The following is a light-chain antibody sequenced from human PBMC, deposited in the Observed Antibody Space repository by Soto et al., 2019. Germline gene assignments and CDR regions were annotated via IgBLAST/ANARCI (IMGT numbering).Light chain of an antibody. Sequence: EILMTQSPATLSVSPGERVTLSCRASQNIHNHMSWFLQKPGQAPRLLMYDAIPRAAGIPARLSGSWSGTEFTLTISSLQSEDFAVYYCQQYNNWPRTFGQGTKVDI. CDR2: DAI. J-gene: IGKJ1*01. CDR1: QNIHNH. V-gene: IGKV3-15*01. CDR3: QQYNNWPRT.